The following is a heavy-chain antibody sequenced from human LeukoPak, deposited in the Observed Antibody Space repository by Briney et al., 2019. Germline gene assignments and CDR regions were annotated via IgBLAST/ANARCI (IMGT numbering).Heavy chain of an antibody. Sequence: ASVKVSCKASGYTFTSYGISWVRQAPGQGLEWMGWINPNSGGTNYAQKFQGWVTMTRDTSISTAYMELSRLRSDDTAVYYCARAYYYDSSGYYYDGAFDIWGQGTMVTVSS. J-gene: IGHJ3*02. V-gene: IGHV1-2*04. CDR2: INPNSGGT. D-gene: IGHD3-22*01. CDR3: ARAYYYDSSGYYYDGAFDI. CDR1: GYTFTSYG.